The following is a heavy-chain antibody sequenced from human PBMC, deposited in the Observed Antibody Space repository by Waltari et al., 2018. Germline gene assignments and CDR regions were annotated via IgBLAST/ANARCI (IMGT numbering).Heavy chain of an antibody. CDR2: ISAYNGNT. Sequence: QVQLVQSGAEVKKPGASVKVSCKASGYTFTSYGISWLRQAPGQGLEWMGWISAYNGNTNYAQKLQGRVTMTTDTSTSTAYMELRSLRSDDTAAYYCAHYDSSGYYQDAFDIWGQGTMVTVSS. J-gene: IGHJ3*02. CDR1: GYTFTSYG. D-gene: IGHD3-22*01. V-gene: IGHV1-18*01. CDR3: AHYDSSGYYQDAFDI.